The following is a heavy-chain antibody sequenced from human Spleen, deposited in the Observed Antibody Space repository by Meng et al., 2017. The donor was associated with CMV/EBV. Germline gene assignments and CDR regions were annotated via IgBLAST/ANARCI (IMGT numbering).Heavy chain of an antibody. V-gene: IGHV3-20*04. CDR2: INWNGYST. CDR1: GFTFDDYG. D-gene: IGHD3-22*01. J-gene: IGHJ4*02. CDR3: ARDQRDGSSWTEY. Sequence: GGPLRLSCAASGFTFDDYGMSWVRQAPGKGLEWVSGINWNGYSTGYADSVKGRFTISRDNAKNSLYLQMSGLRAEDTAFYYCARDQRDGSSWTEYWGQGTLVTVSS.